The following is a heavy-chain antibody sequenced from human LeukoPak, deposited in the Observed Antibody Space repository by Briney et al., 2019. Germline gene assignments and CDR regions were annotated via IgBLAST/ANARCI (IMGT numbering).Heavy chain of an antibody. D-gene: IGHD4-17*01. CDR3: ARGPQPYDDSGSRALDI. CDR2: ISSNGDIT. V-gene: IGHV3-64*02. CDR1: GFPFRDYA. J-gene: IGHJ3*02. Sequence: GGSLRLSCVTSGFPFRDYAMHWVRQAPGKGLEYVSTISSNGDITYYAESVKGRFSISRDNSKNTLFLQLGSLRAEDMAVYYCARGPQPYDDSGSRALDIWGQGAMVTVSS.